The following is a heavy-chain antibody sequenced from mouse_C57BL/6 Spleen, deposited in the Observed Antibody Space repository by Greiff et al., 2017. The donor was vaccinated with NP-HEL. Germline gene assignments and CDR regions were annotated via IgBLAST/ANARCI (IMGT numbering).Heavy chain of an antibody. J-gene: IGHJ4*01. D-gene: IGHD1-1*01. CDR1: GFTFSSYA. V-gene: IGHV5-4*01. CDR3: ARDYYCSSYYAMDY. CDR2: ISDGGRYT. Sequence: EVQLVESGGGLVKPGGSLKLSCAASGFTFSSYAMSWVRQTPEKRMEWVATISDGGRYTYYPDNVKGRFTNSRDNAKNNLYLQMSHLKSEDTAMYYCARDYYCSSYYAMDYWGQGTSVTVSS.